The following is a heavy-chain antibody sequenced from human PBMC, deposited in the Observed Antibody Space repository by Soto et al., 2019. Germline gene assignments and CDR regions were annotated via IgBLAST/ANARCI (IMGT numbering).Heavy chain of an antibody. J-gene: IGHJ4*02. D-gene: IGHD3-22*01. CDR1: GYTFRDYD. CDR3: TRRARMGKQLWLRFDS. CDR2: MNPNSGNT. Sequence: QVQLVQSGAEVKKPGASVMVSCKASGYTFRDYDINWVRQASGQGLEWMGWMNPNSGNTAYAQKFQGRVTMTGDTTTNTAYMELRSLTSADTAVDYCTRRARMGKQLWLRFDSWAQGTLVTVSS. V-gene: IGHV1-8*01.